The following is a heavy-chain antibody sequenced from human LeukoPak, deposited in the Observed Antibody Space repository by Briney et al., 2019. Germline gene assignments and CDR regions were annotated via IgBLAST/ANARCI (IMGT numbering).Heavy chain of an antibody. Sequence: QSGGSLRLSCAASGFTFDDYAMHWVRQAPGKGLKWVANIKQDGSEKYYVDSLKGRFTISRDNAKNSLYLQINSLRADDTAIYYCARDSGRFYIDYWGQGTLVTVSS. CDR3: ARDSGRFYIDY. CDR1: GFTFDDYA. J-gene: IGHJ4*02. D-gene: IGHD5-12*01. CDR2: IKQDGSEK. V-gene: IGHV3-7*03.